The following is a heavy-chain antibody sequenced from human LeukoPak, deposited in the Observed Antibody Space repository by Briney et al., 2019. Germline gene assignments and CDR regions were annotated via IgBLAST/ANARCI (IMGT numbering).Heavy chain of an antibody. CDR2: MNPNSGNT. Sequence: AASVKVSCKASGYTFTSYDINWVRQATGQGLEWMGWMNPNSGNTGYAQKFQGRVTMTRNTSISTAYMELNSLRSEDTAVYYCARDPLDISRWTNAFDIWGQGTMVSVSS. V-gene: IGHV1-8*01. J-gene: IGHJ3*02. CDR1: GYTFTSYD. D-gene: IGHD2-2*03. CDR3: ARDPLDISRWTNAFDI.